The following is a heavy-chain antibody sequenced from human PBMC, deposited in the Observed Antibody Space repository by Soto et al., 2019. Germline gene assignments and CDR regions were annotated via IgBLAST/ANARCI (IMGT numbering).Heavy chain of an antibody. V-gene: IGHV3-11*01. CDR3: ANLAKNYYHYMDV. CDR1: GFTFSDYY. J-gene: IGHJ6*03. CDR2: ISTSGSST. Sequence: PGASLRLSCAASGFTFSDYYMSWIRQAPGKGLEWVSLISTSGSSTDYADSVKGRFTISRDNAKNSLSLQMNSLRAEDTAVYYCANLAKNYYHYMDVWGKGTTVTVSS. D-gene: IGHD1-26*01.